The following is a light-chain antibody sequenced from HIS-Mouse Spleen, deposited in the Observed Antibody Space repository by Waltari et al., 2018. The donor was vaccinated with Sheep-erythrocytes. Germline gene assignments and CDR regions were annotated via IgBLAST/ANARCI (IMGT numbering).Light chain of an antibody. Sequence: QSALTQPASVSGSPGQSITIPCTGTSRDVGSYNLVSWYQQHPGKAPKLMIYEGSKRPSGVSNRFSGSKSGNTASLTISGLQAEDEADYYCCSYAGSSTFWVFGGGTKLTVL. V-gene: IGLV2-23*01. CDR2: EGS. CDR3: CSYAGSSTFWV. J-gene: IGLJ3*02. CDR1: SRDVGSYNL.